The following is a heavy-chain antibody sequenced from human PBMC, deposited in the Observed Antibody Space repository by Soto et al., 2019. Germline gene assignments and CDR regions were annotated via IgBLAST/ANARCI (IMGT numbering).Heavy chain of an antibody. CDR2: IWYDASHK. V-gene: IGHV3-33*01. Sequence: QVQVVESEGGVVQPGTSLRLSCAASGFTFNNYGMHWVRQAPGKGLEWVAVIWYDASHKYYADSVKGRFTISRDNSKNTLYLQMSSLRGEDTAVYYCARDKTFGGTIGSAFDSWGQGTLVTVSS. CDR3: ARDKTFGGTIGSAFDS. J-gene: IGHJ4*02. CDR1: GFTFNNYG. D-gene: IGHD3-16*01.